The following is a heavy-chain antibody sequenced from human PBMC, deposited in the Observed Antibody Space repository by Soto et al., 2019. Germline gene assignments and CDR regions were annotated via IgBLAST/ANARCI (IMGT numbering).Heavy chain of an antibody. Sequence: EVQLVESGGGLVQPGGSLRLSCITSGFTFSDHYMDWVRQAPGKGLEWVGRIRNKADSYTTQYAASVKGRFSISRDDSKNSLYLQMNSLKTEDTAMYYCAGDRRGGTQPLDYWGQGTLVTVSS. J-gene: IGHJ4*02. D-gene: IGHD1-26*01. CDR3: AGDRRGGTQPLDY. CDR1: GFTFSDHY. CDR2: IRNKADSYTT. V-gene: IGHV3-72*01.